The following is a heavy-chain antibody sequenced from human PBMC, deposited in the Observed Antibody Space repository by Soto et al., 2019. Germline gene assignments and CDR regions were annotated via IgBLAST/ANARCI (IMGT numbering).Heavy chain of an antibody. Sequence: ASVKFSCKASGYIFTDYYMHWVRQAPGQVLECMVIINPSGGSTSYXXKFQGRVXXTRDTSTSTVXMELSXLRPEDTAVHYCARGSGWSSHALAVWRQGTTVTXSS. D-gene: IGHD6-19*01. CDR2: INPSGGST. CDR1: GYIFTDYY. V-gene: IGHV1-46*01. J-gene: IGHJ6*02. CDR3: ARGSGWSSHALAV.